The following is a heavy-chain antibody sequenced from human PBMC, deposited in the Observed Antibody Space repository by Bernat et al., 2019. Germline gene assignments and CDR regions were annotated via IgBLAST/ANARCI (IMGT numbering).Heavy chain of an antibody. Sequence: QVQLVESGGGVVQPGGSLRLSCAESGFTFSSNGMHWVRQAPGKGLEWVAFIQYDGNNEYYADSVKGRFTISRDNSKNTLYLQMNSLRAEDTAVYYCAKDPGYSGYDWSDYWGQGTLVTVSS. J-gene: IGHJ4*02. CDR1: GFTFSSNG. D-gene: IGHD5-12*01. CDR3: AKDPGYSGYDWSDY. V-gene: IGHV3-30*02. CDR2: IQYDGNNE.